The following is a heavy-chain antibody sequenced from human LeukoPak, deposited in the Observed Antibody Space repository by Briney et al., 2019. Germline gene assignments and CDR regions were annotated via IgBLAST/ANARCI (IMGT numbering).Heavy chain of an antibody. CDR3: ARFAYCGAHCWYYFDY. D-gene: IGHD2-21*02. CDR2: IYSGGRT. Sequence: GGSLRLSCAASGFTVSSYYMSWVRQAPGKGLEWVSVIYSGGRTYYADSVKGRFTISRDSSKNTLCLQINSLRAEDTAMYYCARFAYCGAHCWYYFDYWGQGALVTVSS. J-gene: IGHJ4*02. V-gene: IGHV3-53*01. CDR1: GFTVSSYY.